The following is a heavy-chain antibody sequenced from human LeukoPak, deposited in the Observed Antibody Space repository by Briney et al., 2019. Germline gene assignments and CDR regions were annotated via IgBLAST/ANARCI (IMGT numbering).Heavy chain of an antibody. CDR1: GYTFTGYY. CDR2: INPNSGGT. V-gene: IGHV1-2*02. J-gene: IGHJ6*02. Sequence: ASVKVSCKASGYTFTGYYMHWVRQAPGQGLEWMGWINPNSGGTNYAQKFQGRVTMTRDTSISTAYMELSRLRSDDTAVYYCARDKVCSSTSCDLAVWGQGTTVTVSS. D-gene: IGHD2-2*01. CDR3: ARDKVCSSTSCDLAV.